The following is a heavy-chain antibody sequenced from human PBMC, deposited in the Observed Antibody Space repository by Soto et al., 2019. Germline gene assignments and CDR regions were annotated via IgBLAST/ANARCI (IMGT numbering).Heavy chain of an antibody. CDR2: VYYSGTT. V-gene: IGHV4-59*01. CDR1: GGSTTSYY. D-gene: IGHD6-19*01. CDR3: ARDSYSSGFNYFDY. Sequence: QVQLQESGPGLVKPSETLSLTCTVSGGSTTSYYWSWIRQPPGKGLEWIGYVYYSGTTNYNPSLKSRVTISVDTSKNQFSLKLSSVTAADTAVYYCARDSYSSGFNYFDYWGQGTLVTVSS. J-gene: IGHJ4*02.